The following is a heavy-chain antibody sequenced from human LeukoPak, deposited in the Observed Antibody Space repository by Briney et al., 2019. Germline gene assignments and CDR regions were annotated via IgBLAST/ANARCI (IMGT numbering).Heavy chain of an antibody. V-gene: IGHV3-21*01. D-gene: IGHD6-19*01. CDR1: GFTFSSYS. CDR2: ISSSSSYI. J-gene: IGHJ6*02. Sequence: GGSLRLSCAASGFTFSSYSMNWVRQAPGKGLEWVSSISSSSSYIYYADSVKGRFTISRDNAKNSLYLLMNSLRAEDTAVYYCARDGNNSSGWYNGMDVWGQGTTVTVSS. CDR3: ARDGNNSSGWYNGMDV.